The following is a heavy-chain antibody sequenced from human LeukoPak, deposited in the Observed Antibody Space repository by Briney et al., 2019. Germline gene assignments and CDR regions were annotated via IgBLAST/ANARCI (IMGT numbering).Heavy chain of an antibody. CDR1: GFTFSSYG. CDR2: ISGSGGST. J-gene: IGHJ5*02. Sequence: GGSLRLSCAASGFTFSSYGMHWVRQAPGKGLEWVSAISGSGGSTYYADSVKGRFTISRDNSKNTLYLQMNSLRAEDTAVYYCAKEDGSGSYYNNWFDPWGQGTLVTVSS. V-gene: IGHV3-23*01. CDR3: AKEDGSGSYYNNWFDP. D-gene: IGHD3-10*01.